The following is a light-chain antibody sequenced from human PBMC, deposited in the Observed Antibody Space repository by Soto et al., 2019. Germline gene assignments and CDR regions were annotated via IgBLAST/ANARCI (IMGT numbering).Light chain of an antibody. CDR2: DAS. CDR1: QSVSSY. Sequence: EIVLTQSLATLSLSPGERATLSCRASQSVSSYLAWYQQKPGQAPRLLIYDASNRATGIPARFSGSGSGTDFTLTISSLELEDFAVYYCQQRSNWPPYTFGQGTKLEIK. V-gene: IGKV3-11*01. CDR3: QQRSNWPPYT. J-gene: IGKJ2*01.